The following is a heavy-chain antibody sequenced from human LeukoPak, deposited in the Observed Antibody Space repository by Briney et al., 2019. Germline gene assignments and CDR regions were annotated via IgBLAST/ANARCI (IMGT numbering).Heavy chain of an antibody. D-gene: IGHD3-22*01. CDR2: ISAYNGNT. V-gene: IGHV1-18*01. J-gene: IGHJ4*02. CDR1: GYTFTSFG. Sequence: ASVKVSCKASGYTFTSFGISWVRQAPGQGLEWMGWISAYNGNTNYAQKLQGRVTMTTDTSTSTAYMELRSLRSDDTAVYYCARSLAGYYDSSGYYPFDYWGQGTLVTVSS. CDR3: ARSLAGYYDSSGYYPFDY.